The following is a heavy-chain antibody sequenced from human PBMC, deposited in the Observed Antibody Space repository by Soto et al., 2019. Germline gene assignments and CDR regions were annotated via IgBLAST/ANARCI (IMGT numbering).Heavy chain of an antibody. V-gene: IGHV5-51*01. J-gene: IGHJ4*02. Sequence: PGESLKISCNGSGYTFTNYWIGWVRQMPGKGLEWMGIIYPGDSDTRYSPSFQGQVTISADKSISTAYLQWSSLKASDTAMYYCARTPGSYLYYFDYWGQGTLVTVSS. CDR1: GYTFTNYW. D-gene: IGHD1-26*01. CDR2: IYPGDSDT. CDR3: ARTPGSYLYYFDY.